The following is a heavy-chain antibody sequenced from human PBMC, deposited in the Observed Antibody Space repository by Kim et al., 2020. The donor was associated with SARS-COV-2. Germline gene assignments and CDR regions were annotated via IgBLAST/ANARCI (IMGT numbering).Heavy chain of an antibody. D-gene: IGHD2-15*01. CDR3: ARSIVVVVAATPDY. V-gene: IGHV3-30*04. Sequence: GGSLRLSCAASGFTFSSYAMHWVRQAPGKGLEWVAVISYDGSNKYYADSVKGRFTISRDNSKNTLYLQMNSLRAEDTAVYYCARSIVVVVAATPDYWGQGTLVTVSS. CDR2: ISYDGSNK. CDR1: GFTFSSYA. J-gene: IGHJ4*02.